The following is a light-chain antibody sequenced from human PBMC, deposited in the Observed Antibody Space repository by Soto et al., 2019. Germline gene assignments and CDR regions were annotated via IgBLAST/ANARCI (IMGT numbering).Light chain of an antibody. CDR1: QDISNY. V-gene: IGKV1-33*01. CDR3: QQYDNLPSIT. CDR2: DAS. Sequence: DIQMTQSPSSLSASVGDRVTITCQASQDISNYLNWYQQKPGKAPKLLIYDASNLETGDPSRFSGSGSGTEFTFTISSLQPEDIATYYCQQYDNLPSITFGQGTRLEMK. J-gene: IGKJ5*01.